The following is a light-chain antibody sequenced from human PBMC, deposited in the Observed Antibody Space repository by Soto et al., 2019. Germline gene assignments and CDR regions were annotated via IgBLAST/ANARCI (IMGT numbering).Light chain of an antibody. CDR2: GAS. CDR3: QQANSFPFT. J-gene: IGKJ3*01. Sequence: DMQMTKSPSSVSASLGDRVTITCRASQDIHTWLAWYQQKPGQAPKLLIYGASHLQSGVPSRFSGSGSGTDITLTISSLQPEDFATYYCQQANSFPFTFGLGTKVDVK. CDR1: QDIHTW. V-gene: IGKV1-12*01.